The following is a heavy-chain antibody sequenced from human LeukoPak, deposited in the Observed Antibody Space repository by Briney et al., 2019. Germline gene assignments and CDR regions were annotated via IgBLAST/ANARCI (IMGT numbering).Heavy chain of an antibody. Sequence: PSETLSLTCTVSGYSISSGYYWGWIRQPPGKGLEWIGSIYHSGSTYYNPSLKSRVTISVDTSKNQFSLWLSSVTAADTAMYYCARKGEFWSGRNWFDPWGQGTLVTVSS. V-gene: IGHV4-38-2*02. CDR2: IYHSGST. J-gene: IGHJ5*02. CDR3: ARKGEFWSGRNWFDP. CDR1: GYSISSGYY. D-gene: IGHD3-3*01.